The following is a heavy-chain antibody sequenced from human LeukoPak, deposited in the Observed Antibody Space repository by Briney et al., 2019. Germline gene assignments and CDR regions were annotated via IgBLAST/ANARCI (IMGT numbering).Heavy chain of an antibody. J-gene: IGHJ4*02. D-gene: IGHD1-26*01. CDR1: GFTFSSYA. V-gene: IGHV3-53*01. CDR3: ARSGTHYTFDY. Sequence: GGSLRLSCAASGFTFSSYAMSWVRQAPGKGLEWVSVIYTGGSTYCADSVKGRFTISRDNSKNTLYLQMNSLRAEDTAVYYCARSGTHYTFDYWGQGTLVTVSS. CDR2: IYTGGST.